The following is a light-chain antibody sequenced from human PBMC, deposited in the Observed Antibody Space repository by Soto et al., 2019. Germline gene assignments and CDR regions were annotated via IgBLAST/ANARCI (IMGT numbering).Light chain of an antibody. V-gene: IGKV3-15*01. Sequence: EIVMTQSPATLSVSPGERATLSCRASQSVSSNLAWYQQKPGQAPRLLIYGASTRATGTPDRFSGSGYGTEFTVTISSLQSEDFAGYYWQQDNNWPPRVTFGQGTRLEIK. CDR3: QQDNNWPPRVT. CDR2: GAS. CDR1: QSVSSN. J-gene: IGKJ5*01.